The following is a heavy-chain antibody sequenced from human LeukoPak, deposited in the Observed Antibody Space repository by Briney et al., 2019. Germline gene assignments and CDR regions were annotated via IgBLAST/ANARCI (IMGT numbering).Heavy chain of an antibody. CDR3: ARGVPGFRDFDWLSSALYYYYYYMDV. D-gene: IGHD3-9*01. CDR1: GYTFTGYY. J-gene: IGHJ6*03. CDR2: INPSGGST. Sequence: ASVKVSCKASGYTFTGYYMHWVRQAPGQGLEWMGIINPSGGSTSYAQKFQGRVTMTRDMSTSTVYMELNSLRAEDTAVYYCARGVPGFRDFDWLSSALYYYYYYMDVWGKGTTVTVSS. V-gene: IGHV1-46*01.